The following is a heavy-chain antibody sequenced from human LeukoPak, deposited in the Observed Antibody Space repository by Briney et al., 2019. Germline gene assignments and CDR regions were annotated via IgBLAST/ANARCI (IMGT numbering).Heavy chain of an antibody. Sequence: GGSLRLSCAASGVNFDDYGMSWVRQVPGKGLEWVSGINWDGGSTGYVDSVKGRFTISRDNAKNSLFLQMNSLRAEDTALYYCAKVDYYNLPFDYWGRGTLVTVSS. D-gene: IGHD2-21*02. CDR3: AKVDYYNLPFDY. V-gene: IGHV3-20*04. J-gene: IGHJ4*02. CDR1: GVNFDDYG. CDR2: INWDGGST.